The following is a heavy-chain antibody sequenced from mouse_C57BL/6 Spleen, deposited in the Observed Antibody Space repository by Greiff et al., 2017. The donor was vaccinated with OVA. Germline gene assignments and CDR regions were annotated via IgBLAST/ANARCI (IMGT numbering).Heavy chain of an antibody. D-gene: IGHD2-5*01. CDR1: GFTFSDYG. V-gene: IGHV5-17*01. CDR2: ISSGSSTI. CDR3: AREEAYYSNYGWFAY. Sequence: EVQLQQSGGGLVKPGGSLKLSCAASGFTFSDYGMHWVRQAPEKGLEWVAYISSGSSTIYYADTVKGRFTISRDNAKNTLFLQMTSLRSEDTAMYYCAREEAYYSNYGWFAYWGQGTLVTVSA. J-gene: IGHJ3*01.